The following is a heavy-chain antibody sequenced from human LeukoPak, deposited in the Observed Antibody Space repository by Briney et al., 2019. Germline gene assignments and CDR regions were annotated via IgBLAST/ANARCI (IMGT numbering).Heavy chain of an antibody. J-gene: IGHJ6*03. CDR2: INHSGST. CDR1: GGSFSGYY. Sequence: PSETLSLTCAVYGGSFSGYYWSWIRQPPGKGLEWIGEINHSGSTNYNPSLKSRVTISVDTSKNQFSLKLSSVTAADTAVYYCARHGHYDFWRELYYYSYHMDVWGKGTTVTVSS. V-gene: IGHV4-34*01. D-gene: IGHD3-3*01. CDR3: ARHGHYDFWRELYYYSYHMDV.